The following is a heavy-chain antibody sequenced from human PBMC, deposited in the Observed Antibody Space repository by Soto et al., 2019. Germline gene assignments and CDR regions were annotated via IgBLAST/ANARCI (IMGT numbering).Heavy chain of an antibody. J-gene: IGHJ4*02. CDR3: ARGGGSGSYYFDY. V-gene: IGHV4-31*03. Sequence: SETLSLTCTVSGGSISSGGYYWSWLRQHPGKGLEWIGYSYYSGSTYYNPSLKSRVTISVDTSKKQFSLKRSSVTDADTAVYYCARGGGSGSYYFDYWGQGTLVTVSS. CDR1: GGSISSGGYY. D-gene: IGHD3-10*01. CDR2: SYYSGST.